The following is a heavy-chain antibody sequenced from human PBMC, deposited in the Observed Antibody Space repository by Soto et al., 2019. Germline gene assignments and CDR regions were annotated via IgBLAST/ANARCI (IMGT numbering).Heavy chain of an antibody. V-gene: IGHV1-8*01. CDR1: GYTFTSYD. CDR2: MNPNSGNT. CDR3: ARASFGVPADYYYYYMDV. D-gene: IGHD3-16*01. Sequence: GASVKVSCKASGYTFTSYDINWVRQATGQGLEWMGWMNPNSGNTGYAQKFQGRVTMTRNTSISTAYMELSSLRSEDTAVYYCARASFGVPADYYYYYMDVWGKGTTVTVSS. J-gene: IGHJ6*03.